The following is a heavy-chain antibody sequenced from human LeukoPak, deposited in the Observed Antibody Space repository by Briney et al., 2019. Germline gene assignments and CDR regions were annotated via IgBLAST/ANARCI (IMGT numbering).Heavy chain of an antibody. V-gene: IGHV4-39*01. CDR3: ARHYGDYRFDY. D-gene: IGHD4-17*01. J-gene: IGHJ4*02. CDR2: IYYSGST. Sequence: KSSETLSLTCTVSGGSISSSSYYWGWIRQPPGKGLEWIGSIYYSGSTYYNPSLKSRVTISVDTSKNQFSLKLSSVTAADTAVYYCARHYGDYRFDYWGQGTLVTVSS. CDR1: GGSISSSSYY.